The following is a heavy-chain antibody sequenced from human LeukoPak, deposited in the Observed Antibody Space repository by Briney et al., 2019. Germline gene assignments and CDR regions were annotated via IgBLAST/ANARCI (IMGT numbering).Heavy chain of an antibody. D-gene: IGHD3-3*01. J-gene: IGHJ2*01. Sequence: GASVKVSCKASGYTFTSYDINWVRQATGQGLEWMGWMNPNSGNTGYAQKFQGRVTMTRNTSISTAYMELSSLRSEDTAVYYCARIGSVDPKYYDFWSGYPAGPFDLWGRGTLVTVSS. CDR2: MNPNSGNT. V-gene: IGHV1-8*01. CDR3: ARIGSVDPKYYDFWSGYPAGPFDL. CDR1: GYTFTSYD.